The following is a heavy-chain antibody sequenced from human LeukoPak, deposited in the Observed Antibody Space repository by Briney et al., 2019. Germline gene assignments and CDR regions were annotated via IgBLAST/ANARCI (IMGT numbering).Heavy chain of an antibody. D-gene: IGHD2-2*01. Sequence: ASVKVSCKASGGTFSSYAISWVRQAPGQGLEWMGGIIPIFGTANYAQKFQGRVTITADESTSTAYMELSSLRSEDTAVYYCAITVVDCSSTSCSQGPEYFQHWGQGTLVTVSS. CDR1: GGTFSSYA. CDR3: AITVVDCSSTSCSQGPEYFQH. J-gene: IGHJ1*01. V-gene: IGHV1-69*13. CDR2: IIPIFGTA.